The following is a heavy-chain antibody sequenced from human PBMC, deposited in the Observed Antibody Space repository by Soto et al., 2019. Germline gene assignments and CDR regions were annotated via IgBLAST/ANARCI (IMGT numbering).Heavy chain of an antibody. CDR3: AKARSPAAIKAAGVHFDY. CDR2: ISGSGGST. V-gene: IGHV3-23*01. D-gene: IGHD2-2*02. J-gene: IGHJ4*02. Sequence: GGSLRLSCAASGFTFSSYAMSWVRQAPGKGLEWVSAISGSGGSTYYADSAKGRFTISRDNSKNTLYLQMNSLSAEDTAVYYCAKARSPAAIKAAGVHFDYWGQGTLVTVSS. CDR1: GFTFSSYA.